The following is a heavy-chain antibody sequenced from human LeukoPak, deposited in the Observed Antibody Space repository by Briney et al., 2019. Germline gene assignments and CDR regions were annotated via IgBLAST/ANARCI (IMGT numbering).Heavy chain of an antibody. J-gene: IGHJ4*02. CDR2: IYPGDSDT. CDR3: ARQYYSYDSSGYYFDY. V-gene: IGHV5-51*01. D-gene: IGHD3-22*01. CDR1: GYSFTSYW. Sequence: GESLKISCEGSGYSFTSYWIGWVRQMPGKGLEWMGIIYPGDSDTRYSPSFQGQVTISADKSISTAYLQWSSLKASDTAMYYCARQYYSYDSSGYYFDYWGQGTLVTVSS.